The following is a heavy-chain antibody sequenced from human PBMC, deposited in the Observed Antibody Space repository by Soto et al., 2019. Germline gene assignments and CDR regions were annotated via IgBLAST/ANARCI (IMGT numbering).Heavy chain of an antibody. CDR2: INHSGST. V-gene: IGHV4-34*01. CDR1: GGSFSGYY. J-gene: IGHJ5*02. CDR3: AQGMFSALNRGLIRFAS. D-gene: IGHD3-10*01. Sequence: PSETLSLTCAVYGGSFSGYYWSWIRQPPGKGLEWIGEINHSGSTNYNPSLKSRVTISVDKSKNQFSLRLSSVTAADTAVYYCAQGMFSALNRGLIRFASWGQGSLVPVSS.